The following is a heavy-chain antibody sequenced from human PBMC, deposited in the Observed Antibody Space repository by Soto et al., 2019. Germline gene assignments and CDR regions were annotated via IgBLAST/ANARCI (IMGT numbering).Heavy chain of an antibody. V-gene: IGHV3-23*01. CDR1: GFIFSNYA. J-gene: IGHJ5*02. CDR3: IPGIEVAGP. CDR2: ITDSGGDT. Sequence: PGGSLRLSCAASGFIFSNYAMSWVRQTPGKGLEWVSAITDSGGDTYHADSVKGRFTISRDNSRNTLYLQMNSLKTEDTAVYYCIPGIEVAGPWGQGTLVTVSS. D-gene: IGHD6-19*01.